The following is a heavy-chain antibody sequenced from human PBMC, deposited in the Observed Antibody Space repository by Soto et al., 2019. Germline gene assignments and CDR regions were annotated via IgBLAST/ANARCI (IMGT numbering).Heavy chain of an antibody. Sequence: ASVKVSCKASGGTFSSYAISWVRQAPGQGLEWMGGIIPIFGTANYAQKFQGRVTITADESTSTAYMELSSLRSEDTAVDYCARAVYSGSYLEIDYWGQGTLVTVSS. CDR3: ARAVYSGSYLEIDY. V-gene: IGHV1-69*13. J-gene: IGHJ4*02. CDR1: GGTFSSYA. D-gene: IGHD1-26*01. CDR2: IIPIFGTA.